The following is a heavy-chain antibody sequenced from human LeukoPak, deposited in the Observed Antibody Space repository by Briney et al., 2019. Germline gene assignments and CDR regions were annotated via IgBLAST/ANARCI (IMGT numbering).Heavy chain of an antibody. Sequence: SETLSLTCAVYGGSFSGYYWSWIRQPPGKGLEWIGEINHSGSTNYNPSLKSRVTISVDTSKNQFSLKLSSVTAADTAVYYCARVRMVRGVITNWGQGTLVTVSS. V-gene: IGHV4-34*01. CDR2: INHSGST. CDR1: GGSFSGYY. J-gene: IGHJ4*02. CDR3: ARVRMVRGVITN. D-gene: IGHD3-10*01.